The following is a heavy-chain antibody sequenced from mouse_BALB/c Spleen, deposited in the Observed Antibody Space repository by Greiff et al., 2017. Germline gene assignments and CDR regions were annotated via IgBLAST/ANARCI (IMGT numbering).Heavy chain of an antibody. D-gene: IGHD2-3*01. CDR2: ISSGGGST. V-gene: IGHV5-12-1*01. CDR1: GFAFSSYD. J-gene: IGHJ4*01. CDR3: ARHRDGYYNAMDY. Sequence: EVHLVESGGGLVKPGGSLKLSCAASGFAFSSYDMSWVRQTPEKRLEWVAYISSGGGSTYYPEPVKGRFTISRDKSKNTLYLQMSSLKSEDTAMYYCARHRDGYYNAMDYWGQGTSVTVSS.